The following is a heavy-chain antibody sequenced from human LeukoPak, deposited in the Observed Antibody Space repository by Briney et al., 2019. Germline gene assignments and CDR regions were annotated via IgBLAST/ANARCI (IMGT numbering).Heavy chain of an antibody. CDR3: ARDTGSGSYFIVGPPDY. J-gene: IGHJ4*02. D-gene: IGHD1-26*01. Sequence: ASVKVSCKASGYTFTGYYMHWVRQAPGQGLEWMGWINPNSGGTNYAQKFQGRVTMTRDTSISTAYVELSRLRSDDTAVYYRARDTGSGSYFIVGPPDYWGQGTLVTVSS. CDR2: INPNSGGT. CDR1: GYTFTGYY. V-gene: IGHV1-2*02.